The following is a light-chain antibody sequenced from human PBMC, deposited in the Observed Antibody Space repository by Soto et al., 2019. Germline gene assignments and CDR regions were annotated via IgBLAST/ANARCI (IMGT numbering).Light chain of an antibody. CDR1: ISDIGYYKY. CDR3: SSYAGSNNLE. J-gene: IGLJ3*02. CDR2: EVS. V-gene: IGLV2-8*01. Sequence: QSVLTQPPSASGSPGQSVTIPCTGVISDIGYYKYVSWYQQHPGKAPKLIIYEVSKRPSGVPHRFSGSQSGNTASLTVSGLQPEDEADYYCSSYAGSNNLEFGGVTKLTVL.